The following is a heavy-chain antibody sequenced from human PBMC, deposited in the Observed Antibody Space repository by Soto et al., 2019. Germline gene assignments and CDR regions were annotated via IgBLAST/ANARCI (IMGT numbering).Heavy chain of an antibody. CDR1: GFTLSNYW. D-gene: IGHD1-26*01. CDR3: AKGGVGSTSNAFDI. J-gene: IGHJ3*02. CDR2: ISYDGSNK. V-gene: IGHV3-30*18. Sequence: GGALRVSCSASGFTLSNYWMTWVRQAPGKGLEWVAVISYDGSNKYYADSVKGRFTISRDNSKNTLYLQMNSLRAEDTAVYYCAKGGVGSTSNAFDIWGQGTMVPFSS.